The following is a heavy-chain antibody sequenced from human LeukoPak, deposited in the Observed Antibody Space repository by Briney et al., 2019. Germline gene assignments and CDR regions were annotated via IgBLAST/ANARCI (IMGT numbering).Heavy chain of an antibody. Sequence: SQTLSLTCTVSGGSISSGGYYWSWIRQHPGKGLEWIGYIYYSGSTYYNPSLKSRVTISVDTSKNQSSLKLSSVTAADTAVYYCARAGGYSYYYGMDVWGQGTTVTVSS. V-gene: IGHV4-31*03. D-gene: IGHD3-22*01. CDR1: GGSISSGGYY. J-gene: IGHJ6*02. CDR3: ARAGGYSYYYGMDV. CDR2: IYYSGST.